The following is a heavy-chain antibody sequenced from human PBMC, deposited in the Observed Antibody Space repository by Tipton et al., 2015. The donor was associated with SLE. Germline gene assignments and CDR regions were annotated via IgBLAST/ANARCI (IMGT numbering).Heavy chain of an antibody. CDR1: GYSFTSYW. CDR2: IYPGDSDT. Sequence: QSEAEVKKPGESLKISCKGSGYSFTSYWIGWVRQMPGKGLEWMGIIYPGDSDTRYSPSFQGQVTISADKSISTAYLQWSSLKASDTAMYYCARVNGSGRDVVAVPLDYWGQGTLVTVSS. CDR3: ARVNGSGRDVVAVPLDY. D-gene: IGHD3-10*01. J-gene: IGHJ4*02. V-gene: IGHV5-51*03.